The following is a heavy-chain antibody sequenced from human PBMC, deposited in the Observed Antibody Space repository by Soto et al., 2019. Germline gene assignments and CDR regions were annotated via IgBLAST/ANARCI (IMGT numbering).Heavy chain of an antibody. J-gene: IGHJ5*02. V-gene: IGHV1-8*01. CDR1: GYTFTSYD. Sequence: ASVKVSCKASGYTFTSYDINWVRQATGQGLEWMGWMNPNSGNTGHAQKFQGRVTMTRNTSISTAYMELSSLRSEDTAVYYCARGCKGALWFDPWGQGTLVTVSS. CDR3: ARGCKGALWFDP. CDR2: MNPNSGNT. D-gene: IGHD2-15*01.